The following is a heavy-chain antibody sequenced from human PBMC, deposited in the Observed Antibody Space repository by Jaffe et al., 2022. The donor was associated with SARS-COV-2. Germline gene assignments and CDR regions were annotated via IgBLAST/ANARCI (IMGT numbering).Heavy chain of an antibody. CDR2: ISSSSSYI. J-gene: IGHJ5*02. CDR1: GFTFSSYS. D-gene: IGHD3-22*01. Sequence: EVQLVESGGGLVKPGGSLRLSCAASGFTFSSYSMNWVRQAPGKGLEWVSSISSSSSYIYYADSVKGRFTISRDNAKNSLYLQMNSLRAEDTAVYYCARDSLIYDSSGYRVWFDPWGQGTLVTVSS. CDR3: ARDSLIYDSSGYRVWFDP. V-gene: IGHV3-21*01.